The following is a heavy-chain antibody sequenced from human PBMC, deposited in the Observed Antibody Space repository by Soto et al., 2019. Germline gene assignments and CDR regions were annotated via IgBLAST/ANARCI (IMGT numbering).Heavy chain of an antibody. CDR1: GYSICTGYY. CDR3: ARPTYGYNYFDY. V-gene: IGHV4-38-2*01. Sequence: ASETLSLTCAVSGYSICTGYYWAWIRQPPGKGLEWVGSIYHSGSTYYNPSLKSRVTMSIDTSENQFSLKLSSVTAADTAVYYCARPTYGYNYFDYWGQGTLVTVSS. J-gene: IGHJ4*02. CDR2: IYHSGST. D-gene: IGHD4-17*01.